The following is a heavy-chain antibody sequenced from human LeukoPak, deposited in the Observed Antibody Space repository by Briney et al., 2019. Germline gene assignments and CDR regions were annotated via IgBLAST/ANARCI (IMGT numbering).Heavy chain of an antibody. D-gene: IGHD3-10*01. V-gene: IGHV4-31*03. Sequence: SETLSLTCTVSGNSIIRAGYYWNWIRQHPGKGLEWIGYIYYNGNTFYNPSLESRMTMSLDTSKSQFSLKLSSVTAADTAVYYCAGSGDLGGGFDYWGQGTLVTVSS. CDR3: AGSGDLGGGFDY. CDR1: GNSIIRAGYY. J-gene: IGHJ4*02. CDR2: IYYNGNT.